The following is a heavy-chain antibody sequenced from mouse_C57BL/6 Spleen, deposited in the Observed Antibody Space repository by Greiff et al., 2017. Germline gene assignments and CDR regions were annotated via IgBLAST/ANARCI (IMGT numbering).Heavy chain of an antibody. V-gene: IGHV1-69*01. CDR1: GYTFTSYW. J-gene: IGHJ4*01. D-gene: IGHD1-1*02. Sequence: VQLQQPGAELVMPGASVKLSCKASGYTFTSYWMHWVKQRPGQGLEWIGMIDPSDSYTNYNQKFKGKSTLTVDKSSSTAYMQLSSLTSEDSAVYYFAREGIYCCCYVAMDYWGHRTSVTVSS. CDR3: AREGIYCCCYVAMDY. CDR2: IDPSDSYT.